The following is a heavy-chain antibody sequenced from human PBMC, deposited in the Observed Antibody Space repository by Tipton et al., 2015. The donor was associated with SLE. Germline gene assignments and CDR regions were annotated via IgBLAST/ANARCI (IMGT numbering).Heavy chain of an antibody. CDR3: ARDEYRYDTTGYHLLGHFDF. Sequence: TLSLTCAVSGGSFRDYYWSWIRQPPGKGLEWIGEINHSGSTNYNPSLKSRVTISIDTSKNQFSLNLSSVTAADTAVYYCARDEYRYDTTGYHLLGHFDFWGQGTLVTVSS. V-gene: IGHV4-34*01. J-gene: IGHJ4*02. CDR2: INHSGST. D-gene: IGHD3-22*01. CDR1: GGSFRDYY.